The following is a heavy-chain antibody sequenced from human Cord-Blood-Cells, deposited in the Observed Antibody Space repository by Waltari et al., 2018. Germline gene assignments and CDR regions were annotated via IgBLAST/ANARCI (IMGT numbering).Heavy chain of an antibody. CDR1: GSTLTELS. D-gene: IGHD1-7*01. J-gene: IGHJ3*02. CDR3: ATLPRTGTTLDAFDI. CDR2: FDPEDGET. V-gene: IGHV1-24*01. Sequence: QVQLVQSGAEVKTPGASVKVSCKVSGSTLTELSMHWVRQAPGKGLEWMGGFDPEDGETIYAQKFQGRVTMTEDTSTDTAYMELSSLRSEDTAVYYCATLPRTGTTLDAFDIWGQGTMVTVSS.